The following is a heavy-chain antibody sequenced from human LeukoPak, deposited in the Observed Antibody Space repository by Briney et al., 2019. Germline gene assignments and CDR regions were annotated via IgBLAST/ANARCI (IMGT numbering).Heavy chain of an antibody. Sequence: GGSLRLSCAASGFTFSSYAMHWVRQAPGKGLEWVAVISYDGSNKYYADSVKGRFTISRDNSKNTLYLQMNSLRAEDTAVYYCARVDGYGILTGRDDAFDIWGQGTMVTVSS. CDR3: ARVDGYGILTGRDDAFDI. CDR1: GFTFSSYA. CDR2: ISYDGSNK. V-gene: IGHV3-30*04. J-gene: IGHJ3*02. D-gene: IGHD3-9*01.